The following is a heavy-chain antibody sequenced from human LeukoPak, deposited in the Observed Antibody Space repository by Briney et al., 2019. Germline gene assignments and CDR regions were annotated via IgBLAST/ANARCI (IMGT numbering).Heavy chain of an antibody. CDR1: GFTFSSYE. D-gene: IGHD5-18*01. Sequence: GGSLRLSCAASGFTFSSYEMNWVRQAPGKGLEWVSYISSSGGSIYYADSVKGRFTISRDNAKDSLYLQMNSLRVEDTAVYYCARGALGHSHGYYYFDYWGQGTLVTVSS. CDR3: ARGALGHSHGYYYFDY. V-gene: IGHV3-48*03. J-gene: IGHJ4*02. CDR2: ISSSGGSI.